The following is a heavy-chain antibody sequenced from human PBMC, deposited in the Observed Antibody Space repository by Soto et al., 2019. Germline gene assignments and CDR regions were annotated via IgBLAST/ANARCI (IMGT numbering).Heavy chain of an antibody. J-gene: IGHJ6*02. CDR2: IFWDDDK. CDR3: AHSHGRDFHYAMDV. V-gene: IGHV2-5*02. CDR1: GFSLSRSAVR. Sequence: QITLKESGPTLVKPTQTLTLTCTFSGFSLSRSAVRVAWIRQPPGKALEWLALIFWDDDKRYSPSLKTRLTIPRDTSKNQVVLTMTNMHPVVTGKYYCAHSHGRDFHYAMDVWGQGTTVTVSS.